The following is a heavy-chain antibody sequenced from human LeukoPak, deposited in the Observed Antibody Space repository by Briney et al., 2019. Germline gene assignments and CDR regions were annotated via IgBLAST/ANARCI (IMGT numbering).Heavy chain of an antibody. CDR2: IYHSGST. CDR3: ARGRYSGSYWGVFDY. Sequence: SETLSLTCTVSGYSISSGYYWGWIRQPPGKGLEWIGSIYHSGSTYYNPSLKSRVTISVDTSKNQFSLKLSSVTAADTAVYYCARGRYSGSYWGVFDYWGQGTLVTVSS. CDR1: GYSISSGYY. D-gene: IGHD1-26*01. V-gene: IGHV4-38-2*02. J-gene: IGHJ4*02.